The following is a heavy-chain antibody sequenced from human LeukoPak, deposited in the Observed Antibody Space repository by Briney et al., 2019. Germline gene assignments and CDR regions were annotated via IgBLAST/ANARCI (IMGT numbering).Heavy chain of an antibody. CDR1: GFTFSTYW. V-gene: IGHV3-74*01. J-gene: IGHJ4*02. D-gene: IGHD3-3*01. Sequence: PGGSLRLSCAASGFTFSTYWMQWVRQAPGKGLVWVSRMNSDGSSTAYADSVKGRFTISRDNAKKTLYLQMNSLRADDTAVYYCARYDYWGGAFDYWGQGTLVTVSS. CDR3: ARYDYWGGAFDY. CDR2: MNSDGSST.